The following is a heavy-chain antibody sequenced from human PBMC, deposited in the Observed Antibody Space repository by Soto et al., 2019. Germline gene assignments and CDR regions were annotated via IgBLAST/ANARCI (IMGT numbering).Heavy chain of an antibody. J-gene: IGHJ6*02. CDR2: ISYDGSNK. Sequence: GGSLRLSCAASGFTFSSYAMHWVRQAPGKGLEWVAVISYDGSNKYYADSVKGRFTISRDNSKNTLYLQMNSLRAEDTAVYYCAREDDRGHGMDVWGQGTTVTVSS. D-gene: IGHD1-1*01. V-gene: IGHV3-30-3*01. CDR1: GFTFSSYA. CDR3: AREDDRGHGMDV.